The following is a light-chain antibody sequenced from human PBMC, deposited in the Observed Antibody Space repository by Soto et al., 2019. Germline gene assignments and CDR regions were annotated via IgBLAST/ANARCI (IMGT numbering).Light chain of an antibody. J-gene: IGLJ1*01. CDR3: CSYAGSGTDNYV. CDR2: EGI. Sequence: QSVLTQPSSVSGSPGQPITISCTGTSSDIGTYNLVSWYQHYPGKAPKLMIYEGIKRPSGVSNRFSGSKSGNTAFLTISGLQAEDEADYYCCSYAGSGTDNYVFGSGTKV. V-gene: IGLV2-23*01. CDR1: SSDIGTYNL.